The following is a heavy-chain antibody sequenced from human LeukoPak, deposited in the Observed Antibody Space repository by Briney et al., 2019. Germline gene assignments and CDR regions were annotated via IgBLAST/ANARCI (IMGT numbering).Heavy chain of an antibody. CDR3: ARAHCSSTNCYQFDY. V-gene: IGHV1-2*02. Sequence: GASVKVSCKASGYTFIGYYIHWVRQAPGQGLEWMGWTNPNSGGTNYAQKFQGRVTMTRDTSISTAYMELSRLISDDTAVYHCARAHCSSTNCYQFDYWGQGTLVTVSS. J-gene: IGHJ4*02. D-gene: IGHD2-2*01. CDR1: GYTFIGYY. CDR2: TNPNSGGT.